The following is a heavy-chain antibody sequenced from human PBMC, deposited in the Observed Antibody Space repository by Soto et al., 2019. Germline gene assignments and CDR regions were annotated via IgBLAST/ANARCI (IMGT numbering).Heavy chain of an antibody. CDR1: GYSFTSYW. V-gene: IGHV5-51*01. Sequence: PGESLKISCKGSGYSFTSYWIGWVRQMPGKGLEWMGIIYPGDSDTRYSPSFQGQVTISAEKSISTAYLQWSSLKASDTAMYYCAKNASIAAAGCAFDIWGQGTMVTVSS. CDR2: IYPGDSDT. CDR3: AKNASIAAAGCAFDI. J-gene: IGHJ3*02. D-gene: IGHD6-13*01.